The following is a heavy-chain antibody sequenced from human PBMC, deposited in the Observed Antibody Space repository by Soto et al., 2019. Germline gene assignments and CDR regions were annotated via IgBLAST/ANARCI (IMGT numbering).Heavy chain of an antibody. D-gene: IGHD3-9*01. Sequence: GGSLRLCCAASGFTFSSYAMGWVRQAPGKGLEWVSAISGSGGSTYYADSVKGRFTISRDNSKNTLYLQMNSLRAEDTAVYYCAKQGKAFQNYYDILTGPFPFDYWGQGTLVTVSS. J-gene: IGHJ4*02. CDR1: GFTFSSYA. V-gene: IGHV3-23*01. CDR3: AKQGKAFQNYYDILTGPFPFDY. CDR2: ISGSGGST.